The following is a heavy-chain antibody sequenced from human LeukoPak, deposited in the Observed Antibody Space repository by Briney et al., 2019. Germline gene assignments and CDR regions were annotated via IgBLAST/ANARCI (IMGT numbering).Heavy chain of an antibody. CDR2: ISYDGSDK. CDR1: GFTFSSYA. J-gene: IGHJ4*02. Sequence: GGSLRLSCAASGFTFSSYAIHWVRQAPGKRLEWVAIISYDGSDKYYADSVKGRFTISRDNSKNTLYLQMNSLRGEDTAVYYCARVFSGSLGPRGALGYWGQGTLVTVSS. V-gene: IGHV3-30*04. CDR3: ARVFSGSLGPRGALGY. D-gene: IGHD1-26*01.